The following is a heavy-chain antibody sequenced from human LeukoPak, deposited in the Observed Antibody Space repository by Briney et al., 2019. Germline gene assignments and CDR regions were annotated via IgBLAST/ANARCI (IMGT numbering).Heavy chain of an antibody. CDR2: ISSSSSYT. CDR1: GFTFSSYS. CDR3: ARDMRQEAGHDY. V-gene: IGHV3-21*01. D-gene: IGHD6-19*01. Sequence: GGSLRLSCAASGFTFSSYSMNWVRQAPGKGLEWVSSISSSSSYTYYADSVKGRFTISRDNAKNSLYLQMNSLRAEDTAVYYCARDMRQEAGHDYWGQGTLVTVSS. J-gene: IGHJ4*02.